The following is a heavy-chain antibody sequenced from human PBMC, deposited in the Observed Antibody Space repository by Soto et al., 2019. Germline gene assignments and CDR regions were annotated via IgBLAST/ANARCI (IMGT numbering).Heavy chain of an antibody. D-gene: IGHD1-26*01. CDR2: TSFDGSNK. J-gene: IGHJ6*02. CDR1: GFTFSNYG. Sequence: PGGSLILSCASSGFTFSNYGIHWVRQAPGKGLEWVAVTSFDGSNKYYEDSAKGRFTISRDNSKNTLYLQMNSLRAEDTAVYYCAKEGRSGNLNDALEVWGQGTTVTV. CDR3: AKEGRSGNLNDALEV. V-gene: IGHV3-30*18.